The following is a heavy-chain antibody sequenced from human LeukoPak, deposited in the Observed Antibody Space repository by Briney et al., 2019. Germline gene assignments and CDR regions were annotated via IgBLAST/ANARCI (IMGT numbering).Heavy chain of an antibody. Sequence: GGSLRLSCAASGFTVSSNYMSWVRQAPGKGLEWVGRIKSKTDGGTTDYAAPVKGRFTISRDDSKNTLYLQMNSLKTEDTAVYYCTTGNPLDDYGDYAGFQHWGQGTLDTVSS. V-gene: IGHV3-15*01. D-gene: IGHD4-17*01. J-gene: IGHJ1*01. CDR3: TTGNPLDDYGDYAGFQH. CDR2: IKSKTDGGTT. CDR1: GFTVSSNY.